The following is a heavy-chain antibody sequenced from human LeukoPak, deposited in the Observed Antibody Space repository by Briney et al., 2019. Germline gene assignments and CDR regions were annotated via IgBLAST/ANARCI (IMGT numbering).Heavy chain of an antibody. D-gene: IGHD6-19*01. CDR2: ISSSGSTI. CDR1: GFTFSSYG. J-gene: IGHJ4*02. Sequence: PGGSLRLSCAASGFTFSSYGMNWVRQAPGKGLEWGSYISSSGSTIYYADSVKGRFTISRDNAKNSLYLQMNSLRAEDTAVYYCARGGVAGPRDYWGQGTLVTVSS. V-gene: IGHV3-48*03. CDR3: ARGGVAGPRDY.